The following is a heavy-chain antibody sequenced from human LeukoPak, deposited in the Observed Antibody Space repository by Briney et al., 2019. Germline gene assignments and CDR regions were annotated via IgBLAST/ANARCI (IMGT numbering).Heavy chain of an antibody. J-gene: IGHJ4*02. CDR3: ARGPYYYDSSGYTPAAY. D-gene: IGHD3-22*01. V-gene: IGHV3-74*01. Sequence: PGGSLRLSCAASGFTFSSYWRHWVRQAPGKGLVWVSRIKSDGSSTSYADSVKGRFTISRDNAKNTLYLQMNSLRAEDTAVYYCARGPYYYDSSGYTPAAYWGQGTLVTVSS. CDR1: GFTFSSYW. CDR2: IKSDGSST.